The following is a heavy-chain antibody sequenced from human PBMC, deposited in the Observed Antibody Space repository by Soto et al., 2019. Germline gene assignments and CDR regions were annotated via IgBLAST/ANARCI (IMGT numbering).Heavy chain of an antibody. CDR2: TFYRSKWYN. CDR3: ARVEYTESEYYQGMDV. Sequence: SQTLSLTCVIAWDSVSSNSAVWNWIRQSPSRGLEWLGRTFYRSKWYNDYAVSLKGRISINADKSKNQFYMQLNSLTPEDTSLYYCARVEYTESEYYQGMDVWGQGTTVTVYS. CDR1: WDSVSSNSAV. J-gene: IGHJ6*02. V-gene: IGHV6-1*01. D-gene: IGHD2-8*01.